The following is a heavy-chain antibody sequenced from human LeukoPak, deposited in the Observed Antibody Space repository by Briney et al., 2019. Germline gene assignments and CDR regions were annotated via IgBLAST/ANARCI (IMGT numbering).Heavy chain of an antibody. CDR2: ISGSGGST. Sequence: GGSLRLSCAASGFTFSSYAMSWVRQAPGKGLEWVSAISGSGGSTYYADSVKGRFTISRDNSKNTLYLQMNSLRVEDTAVYYCAKDRTPGSSSYYFDYWGQGTLVTVSS. CDR3: AKDRTPGSSSYYFDY. CDR1: GFTFSSYA. V-gene: IGHV3-23*01. J-gene: IGHJ4*02. D-gene: IGHD6-13*01.